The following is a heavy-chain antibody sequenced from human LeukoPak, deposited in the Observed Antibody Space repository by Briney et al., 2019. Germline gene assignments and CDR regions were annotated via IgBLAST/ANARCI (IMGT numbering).Heavy chain of an antibody. CDR1: GFPVSTHY. CDR3: ARLPNY. CDR2: IYSGGST. J-gene: IGHJ4*02. V-gene: IGHV3-66*02. Sequence: PGGSLRLSFAASGFPVSTHYMTWVRRAPGKGLEWVSVIYSGGSTYYADSVTGRFTISRDNSKNTLYLQMNSLRTEDTAVYYCARLPNYWGQGTLVTVSS.